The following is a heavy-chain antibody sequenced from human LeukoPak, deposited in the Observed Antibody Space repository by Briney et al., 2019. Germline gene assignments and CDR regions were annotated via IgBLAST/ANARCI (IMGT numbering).Heavy chain of an antibody. J-gene: IGHJ5*02. V-gene: IGHV5-10-1*01. CDR2: IDPSDSYT. CDR3: AKYGDYGGFQFDP. D-gene: IGHD4-17*01. Sequence: GESLKISCKGSGYSFTGYWISWVRQMPGKGLEWMGRIDPSDSYTNYSPSFQGHVTISADKSISTAYLQWSSLKASDTAMYYCAKYGDYGGFQFDPWGQGTLVTVSS. CDR1: GYSFTGYW.